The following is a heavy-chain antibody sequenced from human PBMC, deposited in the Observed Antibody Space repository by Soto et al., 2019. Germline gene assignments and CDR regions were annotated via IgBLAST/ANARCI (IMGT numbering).Heavy chain of an antibody. J-gene: IGHJ6*02. V-gene: IGHV3-7*01. Sequence: EVQLVESGGGLVQPGGSLRLSCVDSGFTFSSYWMSWVRQAPVKGLEWVGNRKQDGSEENYVDSVKGRFSISRDNAKNSMYLQMSSLRVEDTAVYYCARIAASGRGWDVWGQGTTVVVSS. CDR2: RKQDGSEE. CDR1: GFTFSSYW. CDR3: ARIAASGRGWDV. D-gene: IGHD6-13*01.